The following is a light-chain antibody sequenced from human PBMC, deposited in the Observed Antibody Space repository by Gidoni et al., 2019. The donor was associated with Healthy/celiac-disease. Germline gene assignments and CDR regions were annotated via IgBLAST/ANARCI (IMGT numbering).Light chain of an antibody. CDR1: QSVSSSY. J-gene: IGKJ4*01. V-gene: IGKV3-20*01. CDR2: GAS. CDR3: QQYGSSPV. Sequence: EIVLTQSPGTLSLSPGERATLSCRASQSVSSSYLARYQQKPGQAPRLLIYGASSRATGIPDRFSGSGSGTDFTLTISRLEPEDFAVYYCQQYGSSPVFGGGTKVEIK.